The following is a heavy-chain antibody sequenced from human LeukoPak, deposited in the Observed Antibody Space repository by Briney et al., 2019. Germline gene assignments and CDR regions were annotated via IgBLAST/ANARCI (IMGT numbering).Heavy chain of an antibody. CDR1: GYTFTSYG. J-gene: IGHJ3*02. CDR3: ARVFDDYGGQIGAFDI. CDR2: ISAYNGNT. D-gene: IGHD4-23*01. V-gene: IGHV1-18*01. Sequence: ASVKVSCKASGYTFTSYGISWVRQAPGQGLEWMEWISAYNGNTNYAQKLQGRVTMTTDTSTSTAYMELRSLRSDDTAVYYCARVFDDYGGQIGAFDIWGQGTMVTVSS.